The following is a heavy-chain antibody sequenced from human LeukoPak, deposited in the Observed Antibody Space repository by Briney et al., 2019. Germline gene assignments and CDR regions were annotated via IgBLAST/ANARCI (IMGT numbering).Heavy chain of an antibody. CDR3: ARREVGASDY. CDR1: GYTFTGYY. V-gene: IGHV1-18*04. CDR2: ISAYNGNT. Sequence: ASVKVSCKASGYTFTGYYLHWVRQAPGQGLEWMGWISAYNGNTNYAQKLQGRVTMTTDTSTSTAYMELRSLRSDDTAVYYCARREVGASDYWGQGTLVTVSS. J-gene: IGHJ4*02. D-gene: IGHD1-26*01.